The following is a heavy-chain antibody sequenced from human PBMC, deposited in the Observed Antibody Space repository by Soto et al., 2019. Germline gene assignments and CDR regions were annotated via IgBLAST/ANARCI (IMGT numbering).Heavy chain of an antibody. V-gene: IGHV1-69*08. D-gene: IGHD2-15*01. CDR1: GGTFNTYT. Sequence: GASVKVSCKASGGTFNTYTFSWVRQAPGQGLEWMGSILPIMGSVNYAHDFRGRLSITADPPTTTAYMELTSLTSHDTAMYYCARIPRYSYATSDPLDNWGQGTLVTVSS. CDR3: ARIPRYSYATSDPLDN. J-gene: IGHJ4*02. CDR2: ILPIMGSV.